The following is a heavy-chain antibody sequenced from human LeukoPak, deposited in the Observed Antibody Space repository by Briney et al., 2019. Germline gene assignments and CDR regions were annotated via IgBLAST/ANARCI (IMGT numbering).Heavy chain of an antibody. D-gene: IGHD1-26*01. Sequence: GGSLRLSCAASGFTFSSYGMHWVRQAPGKGLEWVAVISYDGSNKYYADSVKGRFTISRDNSKNTLYLQMNSLRAEDTALYYCAKGLGATISYFDYWGQGTLVTVSS. CDR3: AKGLGATISYFDY. J-gene: IGHJ4*02. CDR2: ISYDGSNK. CDR1: GFTFSSYG. V-gene: IGHV3-30*18.